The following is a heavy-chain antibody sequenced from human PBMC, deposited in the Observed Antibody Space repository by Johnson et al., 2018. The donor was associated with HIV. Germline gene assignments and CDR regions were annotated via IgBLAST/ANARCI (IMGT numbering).Heavy chain of an antibody. Sequence: VQLVESGGGVVQPGRSLRLSCTASGFTFSAYWMTWVRQAPGKGLEWVASIRQEGSEKYYVDSVKGRFTISRENAKNSLYLQMNSLRAGDTAVYYCAREGYCSGGSCYSNAFDIWGQGTMVTVSS. CDR1: GFTFSAYW. V-gene: IGHV3-7*01. CDR3: AREGYCSGGSCYSNAFDI. CDR2: IRQEGSEK. D-gene: IGHD2-15*01. J-gene: IGHJ3*02.